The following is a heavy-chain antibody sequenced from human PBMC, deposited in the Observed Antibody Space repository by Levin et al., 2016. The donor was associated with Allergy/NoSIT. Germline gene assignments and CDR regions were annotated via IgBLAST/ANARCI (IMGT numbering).Heavy chain of an antibody. D-gene: IGHD3-3*01. J-gene: IGHJ6*03. CDR1: GLAFDDYG. CDR3: VKLMHLTNTISGTMDV. Sequence: GGSLRLSCIASGLAFDDYGMHWVRQVSGKGLEWVSGISWNSDVMDYADSVKGRFTISRDNGKNSLYLQMNSLRPEDTALYYCVKLMHLTNTISGTMDVWGKGTTVTVSS. V-gene: IGHV3-9*01. CDR2: ISWNSDVM.